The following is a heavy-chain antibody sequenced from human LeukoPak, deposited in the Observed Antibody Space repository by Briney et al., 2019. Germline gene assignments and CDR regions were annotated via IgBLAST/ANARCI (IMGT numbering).Heavy chain of an antibody. Sequence: GGSLRLSCAASGFTFSSYSMNWVRQAPGKGLEWVSSISSSSYIYYSDAVKGRFTISRDNAKNSLYLQMNSLRAEDTAVYYCARPKIAYDYVWGSYRHQYYFDYWGQGTLVTVSS. CDR2: ISSSSYI. J-gene: IGHJ4*02. V-gene: IGHV3-21*01. D-gene: IGHD3-16*02. CDR3: ARPKIAYDYVWGSYRHQYYFDY. CDR1: GFTFSSYS.